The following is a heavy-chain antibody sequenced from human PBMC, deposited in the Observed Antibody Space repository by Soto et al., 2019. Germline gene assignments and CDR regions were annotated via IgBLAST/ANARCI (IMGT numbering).Heavy chain of an antibody. D-gene: IGHD2-2*01. Sequence: ASETLSLTCAVYGGSFSGYYWTWIRQPPGKGLEWIGEINHSGTTNYNPSLKSRVTVSADTSKNQFSLRLSSVTAADTAVYYCARGPYCSHTNCYAGYYYMDVWGKGTMVTVSS. CDR1: GGSFSGYY. V-gene: IGHV4-34*01. CDR2: INHSGTT. CDR3: ARGPYCSHTNCYAGYYYMDV. J-gene: IGHJ6*03.